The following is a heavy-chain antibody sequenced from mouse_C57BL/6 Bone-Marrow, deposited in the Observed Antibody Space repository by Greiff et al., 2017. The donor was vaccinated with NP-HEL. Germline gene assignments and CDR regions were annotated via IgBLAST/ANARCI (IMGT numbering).Heavy chain of an antibody. V-gene: IGHV14-4*01. J-gene: IGHJ4*01. CDR2: IDPENGDT. CDR1: GFNIKDDY. Sequence: VQLQQSGAELVRPGASVKLSCTASGFNIKDDYMHWVKQRPEQGLEWIGWIDPENGDTEYASKFQGKATITADTSSNTAYLQLSSLTSEDTAVYYCTTEGDYAMDYGGQGTSVTVSA. CDR3: TTEGDYAMDY.